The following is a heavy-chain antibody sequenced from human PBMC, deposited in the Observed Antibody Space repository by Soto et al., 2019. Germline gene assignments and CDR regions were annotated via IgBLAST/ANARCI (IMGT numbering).Heavy chain of an antibody. CDR2: IIPIIGII. V-gene: IGHV1-69*04. Sequence: ASVKVSCKASGGTFSTYTITWVRQAPGQGLEWMGRIIPIIGIINYAQKFQGRVTITADKFTGTAYMELTRLRSDDTAVYYCAGDPDSHYNDSHASSYPWGQGTLVTVSS. J-gene: IGHJ5*02. CDR3: AGDPDSHYNDSHASSYP. D-gene: IGHD3-22*01. CDR1: GGTFSTYT.